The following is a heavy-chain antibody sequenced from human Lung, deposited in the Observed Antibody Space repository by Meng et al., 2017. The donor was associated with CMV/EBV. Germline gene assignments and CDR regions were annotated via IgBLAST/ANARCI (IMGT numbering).Heavy chain of an antibody. V-gene: IGHV4-4*02. CDR1: GGSFSSSNW. Sequence: QGQLQEWGQGLVKPSGALSLTCAVSGGSFSSSNWWSWVRQPPGKGLEWIGEIYHSGRTNYNPALKSRVTISVDKSKNQFSLKLSSVTAAGTAVYYCASFPPPGKQWLVTDYWGQGTLVTVSS. CDR3: ASFPPPGKQWLVTDY. CDR2: IYHSGRT. D-gene: IGHD6-19*01. J-gene: IGHJ4*02.